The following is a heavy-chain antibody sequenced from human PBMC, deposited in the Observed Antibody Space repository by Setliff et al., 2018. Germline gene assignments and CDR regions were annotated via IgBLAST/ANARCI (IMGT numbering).Heavy chain of an antibody. Sequence: PSETLSLTCNVSGASISSHAWSWIRQPPGKRLEWIGYMYTSGTTEYNPSLNSRVTMSLDTSKNQFSLNLSSVTAADTAVYYCARGGGVAAAAWFDPWGQGTLVTVSS. J-gene: IGHJ5*02. CDR1: GASISSHA. D-gene: IGHD6-13*01. V-gene: IGHV4-4*08. CDR3: ARGGGVAAAAWFDP. CDR2: MYTSGTT.